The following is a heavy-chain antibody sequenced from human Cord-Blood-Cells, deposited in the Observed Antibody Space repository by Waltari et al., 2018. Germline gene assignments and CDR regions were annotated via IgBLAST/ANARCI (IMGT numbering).Heavy chain of an antibody. D-gene: IGHD6-6*01. V-gene: IGHV3-48*03. CDR1: GFTFSSYE. CDR2: ISSSGSTI. CDR3: ASSIAARRDMNI. Sequence: EVQLVESGGGLVQPGGSLRLSCAASGFTFSSYEMNWVSQAPGKGLEWVSYISSSGSTIYYADSVKGRFTISRDNAKNSLYLQMNSLRAEDTAVYYCASSIAARRDMNIWGQGTMVTVSS. J-gene: IGHJ3*02.